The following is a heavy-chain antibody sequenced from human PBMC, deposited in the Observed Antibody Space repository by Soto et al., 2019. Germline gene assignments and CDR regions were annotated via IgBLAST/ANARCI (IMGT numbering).Heavy chain of an antibody. CDR3: ARDGDNLTGDYDY. D-gene: IGHD3-9*01. V-gene: IGHV4-61*01. CDR1: GVSVSSGSYY. CDR2: VYYSGSN. Sequence: SETLSLTCTVSGVSVSSGSYYWSWIRQPPGKELEWIGYVYYSGSNNYNPSIKSLVTISVDTFKNQFSLKLSSGTAADTGVYYCARDGDNLTGDYDYWGQGTLVTVSS. J-gene: IGHJ4*01.